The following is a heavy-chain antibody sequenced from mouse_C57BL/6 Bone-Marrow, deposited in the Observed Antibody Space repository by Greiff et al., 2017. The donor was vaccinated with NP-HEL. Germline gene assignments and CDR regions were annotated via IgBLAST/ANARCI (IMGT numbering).Heavy chain of an antibody. Sequence: VQLQQSGAELVKPGASVKLSCTASGFNIKDYYMHWVKQRTEQGLEWIGRIDPEDGETKYAPQFQGKATITADTSSNTAYLQLSSLTSEDTAVYYCASSRQLRLRGYYAMDYWGQGTSVTVSS. CDR1: GFNIKDYY. V-gene: IGHV14-2*01. D-gene: IGHD3-2*02. CDR3: ASSRQLRLRGYYAMDY. J-gene: IGHJ4*01. CDR2: IDPEDGET.